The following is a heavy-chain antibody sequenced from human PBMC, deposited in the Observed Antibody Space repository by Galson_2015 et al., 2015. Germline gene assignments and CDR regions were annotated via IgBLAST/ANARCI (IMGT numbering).Heavy chain of an antibody. Sequence: SLRLSCAASGFTFSSYGMHWVRQAPGKGLEWVAVIWYDGSNKYYTDSVKGRFTISRDNSKNTLYLQMNSLRAEETAVYYCASGSSGSYPFDYWGQGTLVTVSS. D-gene: IGHD1-26*01. CDR3: ASGSSGSYPFDY. J-gene: IGHJ4*02. CDR2: IWYDGSNK. V-gene: IGHV3-33*01. CDR1: GFTFSSYG.